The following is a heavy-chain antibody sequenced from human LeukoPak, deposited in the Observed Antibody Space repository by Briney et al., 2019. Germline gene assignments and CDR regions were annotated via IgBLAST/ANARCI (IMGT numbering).Heavy chain of an antibody. J-gene: IGHJ4*02. CDR1: GYTFNSYA. CDR3: ARTSLDCKNGVCYDY. D-gene: IGHD2-8*01. V-gene: IGHV1-18*01. Sequence: GASVKVSCKASGYTFNSYAITWVRQAPGQGLEWMGWISVYNHNTNYAQKFQGRVTVTTDTSTRTAYMELRSLRSDDTAVYYCARTSLDCKNGVCYDYWGQGTLVTVSS. CDR2: ISVYNHNT.